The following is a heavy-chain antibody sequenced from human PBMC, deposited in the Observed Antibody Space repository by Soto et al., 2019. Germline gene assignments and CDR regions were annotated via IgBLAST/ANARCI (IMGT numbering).Heavy chain of an antibody. Sequence: QVQLVQSGAEVKKPGSSVKVSCKASGGTFSSYAISWVRQAPGQGLEWMGGIIPIFGTANYAQKLQGRVTITADESTSTAYIELSSLRSEDTAVYYCARDWDLNWFDPWGQGTLVTVSS. V-gene: IGHV1-69*01. CDR1: GGTFSSYA. CDR3: ARDWDLNWFDP. J-gene: IGHJ5*02. D-gene: IGHD1-26*01. CDR2: IIPIFGTA.